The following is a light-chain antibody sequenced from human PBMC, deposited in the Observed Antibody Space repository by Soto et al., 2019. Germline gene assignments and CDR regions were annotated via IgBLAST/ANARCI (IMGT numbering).Light chain of an antibody. Sequence: QSAMTEHGKVSGSPGQSVTISCTGTSSDVGGSNHVSWYHHHPDKAPQLIIYDVSKRPSGVPGRFSGSKSGNTASLTISGLQAEDGADYYCCSYADSNTFRFGTGTKVTVL. CDR2: DVS. CDR1: SSDVGGSNH. J-gene: IGLJ1*01. CDR3: CSYADSNTFR. V-gene: IGLV2-11*02.